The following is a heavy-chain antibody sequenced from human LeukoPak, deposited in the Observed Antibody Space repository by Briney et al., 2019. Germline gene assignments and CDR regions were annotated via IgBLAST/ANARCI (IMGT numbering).Heavy chain of an antibody. CDR3: VRVGTTSWYY. Sequence: GGSLRLSCAASGFTFSSYSMNWVRQAPGKGLEWVSYISSRSATIYYADSVKGRFTISRDNAKKSLYLQMNSLRAEDTAVYYCVRVGTTSWYYWGQGTLVTVSS. J-gene: IGHJ4*02. CDR1: GFTFSSYS. D-gene: IGHD2-2*01. V-gene: IGHV3-48*04. CDR2: ISSRSATI.